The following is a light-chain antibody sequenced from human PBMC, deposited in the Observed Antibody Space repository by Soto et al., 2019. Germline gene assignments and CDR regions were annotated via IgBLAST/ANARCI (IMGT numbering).Light chain of an antibody. Sequence: QSVLTQPPSASGSPGHSVTISCTGTSSDVGGYNFVSWYQQHPGKAPKLVIYEVSKRPSGVPDHFSGSKSGNTASLTVSGLQAEDEADYYCSSYAGSNNFPYVFGTGTKVTVL. V-gene: IGLV2-8*01. J-gene: IGLJ1*01. CDR1: SSDVGGYNF. CDR2: EVS. CDR3: SSYAGSNNFPYV.